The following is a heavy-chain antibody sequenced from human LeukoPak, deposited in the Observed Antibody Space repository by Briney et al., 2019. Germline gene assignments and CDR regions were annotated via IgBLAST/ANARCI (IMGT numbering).Heavy chain of an antibody. CDR3: ARGSSEYSSSYFDY. CDR1: GYTFTSYD. Sequence: ASVKVSCKASGYTFTSYDINWVRQATGQRLEWMGWMNPNSGNTGYAQKFQGRVTMTRNTSISTAYMELSSLRSEDTAVYYCARGSSEYSSSYFDYWGQGTLVTVSS. D-gene: IGHD6-6*01. J-gene: IGHJ4*02. V-gene: IGHV1-8*01. CDR2: MNPNSGNT.